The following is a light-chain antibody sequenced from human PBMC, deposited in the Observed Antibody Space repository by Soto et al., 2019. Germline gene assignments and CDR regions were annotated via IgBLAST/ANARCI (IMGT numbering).Light chain of an antibody. CDR3: QQVNSFPST. Sequence: IQLTQSPSSLSASVGDRVTITCRASQGISSHLAWYQQKPGKAPKLLIYAASTLQTGVPSRFSGGGSGTDFTLTLSSLQPEDLATYYCQQVNSFPSTFGQGTRLEIK. V-gene: IGKV1-9*01. CDR2: AAS. CDR1: QGISSH. J-gene: IGKJ5*01.